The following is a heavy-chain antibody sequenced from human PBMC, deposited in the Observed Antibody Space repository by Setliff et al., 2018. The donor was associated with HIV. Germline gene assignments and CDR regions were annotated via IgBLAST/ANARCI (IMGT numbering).Heavy chain of an antibody. CDR3: VRGYCSSTTCYEDYYYMDV. CDR1: GGSISGYY. V-gene: IGHV4-59*01. J-gene: IGHJ6*03. D-gene: IGHD2-2*01. CDR2: IFFTGNT. Sequence: SETLSLTCTVSGGSISGYYWSWIRQPPGKGLEYIGSIFFTGNTIYNPSLKARVTLSVDMSKNQGFLRLSSVTAADTAVYYCVRGYCSSTTCYEDYYYMDVWGKGSTVTVSS.